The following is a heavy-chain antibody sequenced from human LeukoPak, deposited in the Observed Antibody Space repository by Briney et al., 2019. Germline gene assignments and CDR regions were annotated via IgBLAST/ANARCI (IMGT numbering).Heavy chain of an antibody. CDR3: VRNNNNDY. Sequence: GGSLRLSCAASGFTFTDYYMSWIRQAPGKGLEWVSYITNSGTTIYYADSVKGRFTTSRDISLHLQMNSLRAEDTAVYYCVRNNNNDYWGQGTLVTVSS. CDR1: GFTFTDYY. V-gene: IGHV3-11*01. J-gene: IGHJ4*02. CDR2: ITNSGTTI. D-gene: IGHD2/OR15-2a*01.